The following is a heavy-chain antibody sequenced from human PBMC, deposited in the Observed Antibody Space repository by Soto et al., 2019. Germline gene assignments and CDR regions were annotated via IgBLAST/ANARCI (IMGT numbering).Heavy chain of an antibody. CDR3: ARRSGSYYNSVDY. CDR2: IDPSDSYT. V-gene: IGHV5-10-1*01. D-gene: IGHD3-10*01. Sequence: LGESLKISCKGSGYSFTSYWITWVRQMPGKGLEWMGRIDPSDSYTNYSPSFQGHVTISADKSISTAYLQWSSLKASDTAMYYCARRSGSYYNSVDYWGQGTLVTVPS. J-gene: IGHJ4*02. CDR1: GYSFTSYW.